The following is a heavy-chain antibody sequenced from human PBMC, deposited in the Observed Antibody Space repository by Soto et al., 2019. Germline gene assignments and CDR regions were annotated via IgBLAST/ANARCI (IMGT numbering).Heavy chain of an antibody. J-gene: IGHJ6*02. CDR3: ALCGGDYYYGMDV. CDR1: GYSFTSYW. Sequence: LKISCKGSGYSFTSYWIGWVRQMPGKGLEWMGIIYPGDSDTRYSPSFQGQVTISADKSISTAYLQWGSLKASDTAMYYCALCGGDYYYGMDVWGQGTKVTVSS. D-gene: IGHD3-3*01. CDR2: IYPGDSDT. V-gene: IGHV5-51*01.